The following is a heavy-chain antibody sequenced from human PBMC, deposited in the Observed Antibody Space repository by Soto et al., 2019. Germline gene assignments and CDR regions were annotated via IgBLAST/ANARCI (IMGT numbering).Heavy chain of an antibody. Sequence: QGQLVESGGGVVQPGGSLRLSCAASGFTFSNYAIHWARQAPGRGLEWVALISHDGSNKHYADSVKGRFTISRDNSKNTVYLQMNSLKPDDTAVFYCAREADPVGANDAFDIWGQGRMVTVSS. D-gene: IGHD1-26*01. V-gene: IGHV3-30-3*01. CDR3: AREADPVGANDAFDI. CDR1: GFTFSNYA. CDR2: ISHDGSNK. J-gene: IGHJ3*02.